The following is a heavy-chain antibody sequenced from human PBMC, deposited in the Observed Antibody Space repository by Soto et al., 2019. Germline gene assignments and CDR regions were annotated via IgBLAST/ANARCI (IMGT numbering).Heavy chain of an antibody. Sequence: SETLSLTRTVSGASISSSYWSWIRQSPGKGLEWIGYVYYSGITNYNPSIKSRVTISVDTSKNQFSLKLSSVTAAATAVYYCARGYYDTSGQSNTFDIGGQGTMVTVSS. CDR3: ARGYYDTSGQSNTFDI. CDR2: VYYSGIT. D-gene: IGHD3-22*01. V-gene: IGHV4-59*01. CDR1: GASISSSY. J-gene: IGHJ3*02.